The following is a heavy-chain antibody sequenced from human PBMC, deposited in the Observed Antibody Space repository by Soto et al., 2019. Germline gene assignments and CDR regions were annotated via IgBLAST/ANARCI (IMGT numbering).Heavy chain of an antibody. CDR2: INHSGSA. J-gene: IGHJ6*02. CDR1: GGSFSGYY. Sequence: LSLTCAVDGGSFSGYYWSWVRQPPGKGLEWIGEINHSGSANYNPSLRSRVIISGDTSKNQLSLKLSSVTAADTAMYYCARYGRIPTIASRRPKPYYYYGLDVWGQGTTVTVSS. V-gene: IGHV4-34*01. D-gene: IGHD6-6*01. CDR3: ARYGRIPTIASRRPKPYYYYGLDV.